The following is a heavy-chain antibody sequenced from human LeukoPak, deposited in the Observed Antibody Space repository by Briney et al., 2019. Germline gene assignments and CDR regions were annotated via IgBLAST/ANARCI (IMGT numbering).Heavy chain of an antibody. D-gene: IGHD3-16*02. CDR2: ISSSGSYI. Sequence: GGSLRLSCAASTFTFSSYTMNWVRQAPGTGLEGVSSISSSGSYIYYADSLKGRFTVSRDNARKSLYLQMNSLRAEDTAVYYCARASDHDWGSYRWDAFDIWGQGTMVTVSS. CDR3: ARASDHDWGSYRWDAFDI. J-gene: IGHJ3*02. CDR1: TFTFSSYT. V-gene: IGHV3-21*01.